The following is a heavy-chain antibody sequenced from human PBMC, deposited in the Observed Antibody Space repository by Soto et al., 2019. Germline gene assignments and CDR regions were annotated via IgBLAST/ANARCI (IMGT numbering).Heavy chain of an antibody. V-gene: IGHV4-34*01. CDR1: GGSFSGYY. CDR2: INHSGST. CDR3: ARRGKARGGYYYMDV. Sequence: SETLSLTCAVYGGSFSGYYWSWIRQPPGKGLEWIGEINHSGSTNYNPSLKSRVTISVDTSKNQFSLKLSSVTAADTAVYYCARRGKARGGYYYMDVGGKGTTVTVSS. J-gene: IGHJ6*03. D-gene: IGHD3-10*01.